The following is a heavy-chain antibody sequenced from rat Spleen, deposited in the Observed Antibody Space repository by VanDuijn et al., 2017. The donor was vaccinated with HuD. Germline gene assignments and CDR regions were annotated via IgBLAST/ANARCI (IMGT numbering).Heavy chain of an antibody. CDR2: ISNTGGSI. CDR3: TTLEPPFYYDGTYYSDYYVMDA. V-gene: IGHV5-31*01. J-gene: IGHJ4*01. D-gene: IGHD1-12*02. Sequence: EVQLVESGGGLVQPGRSLKLSCVASGITFNNFWMSWIRQAPGKGLEWVASISNTGGSIYYPDSVKGRFTISRHNTQNTLYLQMNSLRSEDTATYYCTTLEPPFYYDGTYYSDYYVMDAWGQGASVTVSS. CDR1: GITFNNFW.